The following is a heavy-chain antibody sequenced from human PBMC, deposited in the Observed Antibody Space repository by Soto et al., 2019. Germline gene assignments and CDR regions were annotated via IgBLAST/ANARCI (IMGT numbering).Heavy chain of an antibody. CDR1: GYTFTGYY. D-gene: IGHD6-13*01. Sequence: QVQLVQSGAEVKKPGASVKVSCKASGYTFTGYYMHWVRQAPGQGLEWMGWINPNSGGTNYAQKFQGRITLTRDTSISTAYMELSRLRSDDTAVYYCARVGYEYSSSWYGMDVWGQGSTVTVSS. CDR2: INPNSGGT. J-gene: IGHJ6*02. CDR3: ARVGYEYSSSWYGMDV. V-gene: IGHV1-2*02.